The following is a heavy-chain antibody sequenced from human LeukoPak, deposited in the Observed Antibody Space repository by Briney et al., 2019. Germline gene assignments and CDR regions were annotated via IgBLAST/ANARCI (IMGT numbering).Heavy chain of an antibody. CDR3: ARGDLITMVRGVDY. D-gene: IGHD3-10*01. CDR1: GGSISSGGYY. J-gene: IGHJ4*02. Sequence: SETLSLTRTVSGGSISSGGYYWSWIRQHPGKGLEWLGYIYYSGSTYYNPSLKSRATISVDTSKNQFSLKLSSVTAADTAVYYCARGDLITMVRGVDYWGQGTLVTVSS. CDR2: IYYSGST. V-gene: IGHV4-31*03.